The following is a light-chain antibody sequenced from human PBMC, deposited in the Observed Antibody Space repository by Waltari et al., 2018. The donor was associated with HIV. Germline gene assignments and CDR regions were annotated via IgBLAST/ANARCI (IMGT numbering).Light chain of an antibody. CDR1: QTVSRF. J-gene: IGKJ1*01. CDR3: QQSNSRPWT. CDR2: EAS. V-gene: IGKV1-39*01. Sequence: DIEMTQSPSSLSASVGDRVTITCRARQTVSRFLNWYQQKPGKAPKLLIYEASTLQSGVPSRFSGSGSGTDFTLSISSLQPEDFATYYCQQSNSRPWTFGPGTKVDIK.